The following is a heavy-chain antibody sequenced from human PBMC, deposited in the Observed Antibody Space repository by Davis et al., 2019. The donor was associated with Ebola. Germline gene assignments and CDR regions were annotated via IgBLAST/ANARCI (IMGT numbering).Heavy chain of an antibody. CDR3: ARDPYRGSHQTSYFDY. D-gene: IGHD1-26*01. CDR1: GFTFSSHW. CDR2: IKGDGSET. J-gene: IGHJ4*02. V-gene: IGHV3-7*01. Sequence: GESLKISCVASGFTFSSHWMSWVRQAPGKGLEWVAHIKGDGSETYYVDSVKGRFTISRDDAKNLLFLQMNSLRVEDTAIYYCARDPYRGSHQTSYFDYWGQGTLVTVSS.